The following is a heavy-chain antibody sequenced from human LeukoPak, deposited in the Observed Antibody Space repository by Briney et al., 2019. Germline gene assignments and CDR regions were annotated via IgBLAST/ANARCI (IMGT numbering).Heavy chain of an antibody. Sequence: PGGSLRLSCAASGFTFSSYRMNWVRQAPGKGLEWVSSISSSSSYIYYADSVKGRFTISRDNAKNSLYLQMNSLRAEDTAVYYCARVATTLTYYYYGMDVWGQGTTVTVSS. D-gene: IGHD1-7*01. CDR1: GFTFSSYR. CDR3: ARVATTLTYYYYGMDV. J-gene: IGHJ6*02. CDR2: ISSSSSYI. V-gene: IGHV3-21*01.